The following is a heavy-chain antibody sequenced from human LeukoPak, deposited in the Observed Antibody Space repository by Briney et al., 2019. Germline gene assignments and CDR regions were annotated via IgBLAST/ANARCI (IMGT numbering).Heavy chain of an antibody. V-gene: IGHV3-64*01. CDR2: ISNTGGFT. CDR1: GFTFSSYA. J-gene: IGHJ4*02. Sequence: GGSLSLTCAASGFTFSSYAMYWVRQTPAKGLEYVSAISNTGGFTYYATSVEDRFTISRDNSKNTVYLQMGSLTPADMGVYYCARGRVLPNYFEAWGQARLPTVSS. CDR3: ARGRVLPNYFEA.